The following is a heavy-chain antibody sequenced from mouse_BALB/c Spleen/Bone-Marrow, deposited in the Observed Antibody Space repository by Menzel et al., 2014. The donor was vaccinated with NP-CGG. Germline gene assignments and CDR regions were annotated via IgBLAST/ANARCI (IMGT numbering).Heavy chain of an antibody. CDR1: RFTFSSYG. J-gene: IGHJ4*01. D-gene: IGHD1-1*01. CDR3: ARDRYYGYAMDY. V-gene: IGHV5-6-3*01. CDR2: INSNGGST. Sequence: EVHLVESGGGLVQPGGSLKLSCAASRFTFSSYGMSWVRQTPDKRLELVATINSNGGSTYYPDSVKGRFTISRDNAKNTLCLQMSSLKSEDTAMYYCARDRYYGYAMDYWGQGTSVTVSS.